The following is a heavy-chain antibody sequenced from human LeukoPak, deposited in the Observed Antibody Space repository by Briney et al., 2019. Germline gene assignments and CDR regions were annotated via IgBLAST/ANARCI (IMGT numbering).Heavy chain of an antibody. J-gene: IGHJ1*01. Sequence: SETQTLTCSVSGGSISIYYWSWIRQPPGKGLEWIGNIYNSGSTNYNPSLKSRVTISLDTSKNQFSLRLTSVTAADTAVYYCARSQLRSNLAIWGQGTLVTVSS. D-gene: IGHD3-3*01. CDR1: GGSISIYY. V-gene: IGHV4-59*01. CDR2: IYNSGST. CDR3: ARSQLRSNLAI.